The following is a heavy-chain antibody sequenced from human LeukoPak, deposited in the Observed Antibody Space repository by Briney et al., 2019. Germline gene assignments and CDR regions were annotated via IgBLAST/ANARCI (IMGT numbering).Heavy chain of an antibody. Sequence: SETLSLTCTVSGYSISSGYYWSWIRQPAGKGLEWIGRISSSGSTNYNPSLKSRVTISLDTSKNHFSLKLSSVTAADTAVYYCVRGGSDYYYMDVWGKGTTVTISS. CDR1: GYSISSGYY. J-gene: IGHJ6*03. CDR3: VRGGSDYYYMDV. CDR2: ISSSGST. V-gene: IGHV4-61*02. D-gene: IGHD6-19*01.